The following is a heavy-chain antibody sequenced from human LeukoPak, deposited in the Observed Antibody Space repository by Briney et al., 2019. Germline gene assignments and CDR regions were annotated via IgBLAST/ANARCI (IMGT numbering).Heavy chain of an antibody. Sequence: GGSLRLSCVASGFSFSKYGMHWVRQAPGKGLQWLAIIWYDGHNKYYADSVKGRFTIYRDNSKNTLFLEMNDLKAEDTAVYYCAREWGLIAVAGGPGYWGQGTLVTVSS. D-gene: IGHD2-21*01. CDR2: IWYDGHNK. CDR3: AREWGLIAVAGGPGY. V-gene: IGHV3-33*01. CDR1: GFSFSKYG. J-gene: IGHJ4*02.